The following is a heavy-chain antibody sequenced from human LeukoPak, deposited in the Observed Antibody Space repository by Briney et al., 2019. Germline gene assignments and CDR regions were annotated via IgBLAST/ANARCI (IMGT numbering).Heavy chain of an antibody. Sequence: GGSLRLSCAASGFTFSNYGMHWVRQAPGKGLEWVAVISYDGSNKYYADSVKGRFTISRDNAKNSLYLQMNSLRAEDTAVYYCARVGGQWLFTYMDVWGKGTTVTVSS. CDR2: ISYDGSNK. CDR1: GFTFSNYG. D-gene: IGHD6-19*01. CDR3: ARVGGQWLFTYMDV. V-gene: IGHV3-33*05. J-gene: IGHJ6*03.